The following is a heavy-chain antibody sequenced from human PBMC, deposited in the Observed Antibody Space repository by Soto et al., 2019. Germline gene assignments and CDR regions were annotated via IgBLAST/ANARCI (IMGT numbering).Heavy chain of an antibody. Sequence: HPGGSLRLSCAASGFTFSSYGMRWVRQAPGKGLEWVAVISYDGSNKYYADSVKGRFTISRDNSKNTLYLQMNSLRAEDTAVYYCATLVVITPREYYWGQGTLVTVSS. CDR3: ATLVVITPREYY. CDR1: GFTFSSYG. D-gene: IGHD3-22*01. J-gene: IGHJ4*02. V-gene: IGHV3-30*03. CDR2: ISYDGSNK.